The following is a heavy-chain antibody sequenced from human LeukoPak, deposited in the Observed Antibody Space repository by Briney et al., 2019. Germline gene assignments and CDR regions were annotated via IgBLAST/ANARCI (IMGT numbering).Heavy chain of an antibody. V-gene: IGHV3-7*01. J-gene: IGHJ1*01. Sequence: PGGSLRLSCAASGFTFSSCWMSWVRQAPGKGLEWVANIKQDGSEKYYVDSVKGRFTISRDNAKNSLYLQMNSLRAEDTAVYYCARDAIDFQHWGQGTLVTVSS. CDR1: GFTFSSCW. CDR2: IKQDGSEK. CDR3: ARDAIDFQH.